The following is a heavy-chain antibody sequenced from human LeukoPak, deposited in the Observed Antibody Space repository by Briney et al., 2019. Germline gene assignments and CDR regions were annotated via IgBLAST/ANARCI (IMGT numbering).Heavy chain of an antibody. V-gene: IGHV3-30*01. CDR3: ARGPTGTYPHYFEY. D-gene: IGHD1-7*01. J-gene: IGHJ4*02. Sequence: GGSLRLSCAASGFTFSSYAMHWVRQAPGKGLEWVAVISYDGSNKYYADSVKGRFTISGDNSKNTLYLQMNSLRAEDTTVYYCARGPTGTYPHYFEYWGQGTLVTVSS. CDR2: ISYDGSNK. CDR1: GFTFSSYA.